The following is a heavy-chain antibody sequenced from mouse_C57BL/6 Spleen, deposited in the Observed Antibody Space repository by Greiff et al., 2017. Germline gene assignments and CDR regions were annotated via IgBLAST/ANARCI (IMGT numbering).Heavy chain of an antibody. CDR2: IWSGGST. CDR3: AREGEDGNYYAMDY. CDR1: GFSLTSYG. Sequence: VQGVESGPGLVQPSQSLSITCTVSGFSLTSYGVHWVRQSPGKGLEWLGVIWSGGSTDYNAAFISRLSISKDNSKSQVFFKMNSLQADDTAIYYCAREGEDGNYYAMDYWGQGTSVTVSS. D-gene: IGHD2-1*01. J-gene: IGHJ4*01. V-gene: IGHV2-2*01.